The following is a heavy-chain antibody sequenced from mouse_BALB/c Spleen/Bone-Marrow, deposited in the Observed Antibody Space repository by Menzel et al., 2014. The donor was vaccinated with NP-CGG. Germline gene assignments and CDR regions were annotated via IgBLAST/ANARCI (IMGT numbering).Heavy chain of an antibody. CDR2: INPYNSDS. CDR3: SRGGDY. J-gene: IGHJ2*01. Sequence: EVKLMESGPEMVKPGASVKISCKASGYSFIGYFINWVMQSHGKSLEWIGRINPYNSDSVYNQKFRGKATLTVDKSSSTAHMERRSLSSEDSAVDYCSRGGDYWGQGTTLTVSS. CDR1: GYSFIGYF. V-gene: IGHV1-20*02.